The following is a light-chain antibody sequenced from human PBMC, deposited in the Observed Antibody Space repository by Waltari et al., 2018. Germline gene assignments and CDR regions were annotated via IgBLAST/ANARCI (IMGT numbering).Light chain of an antibody. V-gene: IGKV2-29*02. CDR3: MQSTHIPYT. CDR1: QSLLQTNGKTY. J-gene: IGKJ2*01. CDR2: EVS. Sequence: DVVMTQTPLSLSVTPGQPVSISCKSGQSLLQTNGKTYFYWYLQKPGQSPQLLMYEVSSRISGVPDRFSGSGSGTDFTLKISRVEAEDVGIYYCMQSTHIPYTCGQGTKLEIK.